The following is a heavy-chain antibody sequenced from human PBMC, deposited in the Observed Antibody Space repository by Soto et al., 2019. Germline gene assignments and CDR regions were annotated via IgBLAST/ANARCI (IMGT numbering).Heavy chain of an antibody. CDR2: ISTYNGDT. J-gene: IGHJ4*02. CDR3: ARVGVDFWSAYYGYYFDY. Sequence: GASVKVSCKASGYTFTSYGISWVRQAPGQGLERMGWISTYNGDTNYAQKLQGRVTMTTDTSTSTAYMELRSLRSDDTAVYYCARVGVDFWSAYYGYYFDYWGQGTLVTVSS. V-gene: IGHV1-18*01. D-gene: IGHD3-3*01. CDR1: GYTFTSYG.